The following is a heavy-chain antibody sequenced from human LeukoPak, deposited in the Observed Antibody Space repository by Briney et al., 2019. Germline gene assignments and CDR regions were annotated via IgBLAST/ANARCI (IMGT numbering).Heavy chain of an antibody. V-gene: IGHV1-3*03. CDR1: GYTFTSYA. CDR3: ARGLRPDSTMALLDY. D-gene: IGHD5-24*01. J-gene: IGHJ4*02. Sequence: GASVKVSCKASGYTFTSYAMHWVRQAPGQRLEWMGWINAGNGNTKYSQEFQGRVTITRDTSASTAYMELSSLRSEDMAVYYCARGLRPDSTMALLDYWGQGTLVTVSS. CDR2: INAGNGNT.